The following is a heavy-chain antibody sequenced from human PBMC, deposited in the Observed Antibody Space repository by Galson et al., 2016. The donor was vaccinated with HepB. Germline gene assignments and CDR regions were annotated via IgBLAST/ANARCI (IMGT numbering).Heavy chain of an antibody. J-gene: IGHJ4*02. Sequence: SVKVSCKASGYTFTSYGISWVRQAPGQGLEWMGWISASKGKTNYAQNLQGRVTMTTDTYTSTVYMDLRSLRSNDTAEYYCARDRGYLLDSWGQGTLVTVSP. CDR2: ISASKGKT. CDR3: ARDRGYLLDS. CDR1: GYTFTSYG. D-gene: IGHD3-22*01. V-gene: IGHV1-18*01.